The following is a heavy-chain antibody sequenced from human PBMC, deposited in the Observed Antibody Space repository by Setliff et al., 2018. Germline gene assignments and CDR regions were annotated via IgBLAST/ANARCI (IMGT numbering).Heavy chain of an antibody. V-gene: IGHV3-7*03. CDR3: AREKHYDSSGYYYAFDI. CDR2: IKQDGSGK. J-gene: IGHJ3*02. D-gene: IGHD3-22*01. Sequence: GGSLRLSCAASGFTFSDYYMSWVRQAPGKGLEWVANIKQDGSGKYYVDSVKGRFTISRDNAKNSLYLQMNSLRAEDTAVYYCAREKHYDSSGYYYAFDIWGQGTKVTVSS. CDR1: GFTFSDYY.